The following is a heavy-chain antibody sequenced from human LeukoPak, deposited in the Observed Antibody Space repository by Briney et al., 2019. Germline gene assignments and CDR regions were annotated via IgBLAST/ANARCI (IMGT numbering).Heavy chain of an antibody. V-gene: IGHV3-7*03. D-gene: IGHD5-18*01. CDR1: GFTFSISW. Sequence: HPGGSLRLSCAASGFTFSISWMTWVRQAPGKGLEWVADIKEDGSRKFHVDSVKGRFTISRDNAKNSLYLQMNSLKVEDTAIYYCARDRGYKAFDIWGQGTMVTVSS. J-gene: IGHJ3*02. CDR2: IKEDGSRK. CDR3: ARDRGYKAFDI.